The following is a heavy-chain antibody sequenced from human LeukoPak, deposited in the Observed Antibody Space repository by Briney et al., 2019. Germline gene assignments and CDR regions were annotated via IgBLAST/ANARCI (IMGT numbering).Heavy chain of an antibody. CDR3: ARQLPTAAADTRGYFDY. Sequence: SETLSLTCTVSGGSISPISSSTYYWGWIRQAPGKGLEWIGSLFYGENTHYNPFLKSRATLSVDASNNQFSLKRTSVTAADAAVYFCARQLPTAAADTRGYFDYWGQGTVVTVSS. CDR1: GGSISPISSSTYY. CDR2: LFYGENT. V-gene: IGHV4-39*01. D-gene: IGHD6-25*01. J-gene: IGHJ4*02.